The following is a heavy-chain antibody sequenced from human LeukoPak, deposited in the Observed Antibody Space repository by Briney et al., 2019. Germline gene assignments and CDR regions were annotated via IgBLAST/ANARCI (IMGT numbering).Heavy chain of an antibody. V-gene: IGHV3-23*01. CDR2: ISGSGGST. CDR3: AKIIRTVITFGGVIEPFDY. Sequence: GGSLRLSCAASGFTFSSYGMSWVRQAPGKGLEWVSAISGSGGSTYYADSVKGRFTISRDNSKNTLYLQMNSLRAEDTAVYYRAKIIRTVITFGGVIEPFDYWGQGTLVTVSS. D-gene: IGHD3-16*02. CDR1: GFTFSSYG. J-gene: IGHJ4*02.